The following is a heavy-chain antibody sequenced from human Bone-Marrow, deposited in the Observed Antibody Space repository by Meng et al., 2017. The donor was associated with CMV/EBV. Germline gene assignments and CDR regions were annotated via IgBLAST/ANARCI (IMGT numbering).Heavy chain of an antibody. Sequence: VSSGSNDWSWIRQPPGKGLEWIGYIYYSGRTNYNPSLKSRVTISVDTSKSQFSLKLSSVTAADTAVYYCARARFLEWLIPNWFDPWGQGTLVTVSS. V-gene: IGHV4-61*01. CDR1: VSSGSND. D-gene: IGHD3-3*01. CDR2: IYYSGRT. CDR3: ARARFLEWLIPNWFDP. J-gene: IGHJ5*02.